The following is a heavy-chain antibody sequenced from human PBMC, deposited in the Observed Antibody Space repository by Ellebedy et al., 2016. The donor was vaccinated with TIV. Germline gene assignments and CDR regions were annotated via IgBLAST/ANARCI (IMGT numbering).Heavy chain of an antibody. CDR1: GFTFSSYA. J-gene: IGHJ4*02. Sequence: GGSLRLSCAASGFTFSSYAMSWVRQAPGKGLEWVSAISGSGGSTYYADSVKGRFTISRDNAKSSLYLQMNSLTDEETAVYYCARGALTGTTRYFDFWGQGTLVTVSS. V-gene: IGHV3-23*01. D-gene: IGHD1-20*01. CDR2: ISGSGGST. CDR3: ARGALTGTTRYFDF.